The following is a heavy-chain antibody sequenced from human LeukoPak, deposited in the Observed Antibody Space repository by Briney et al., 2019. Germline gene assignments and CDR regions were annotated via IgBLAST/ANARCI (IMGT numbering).Heavy chain of an antibody. Sequence: SETLSLTCAVYGGSFSGYYWSWIRQPPGKGLEWIGEINHSGSTNYNPSLKSRVTISVDTSKNQFSLKLSSATAADTAVYYCARGCYDFWSGYYRTARYYYYMDVWGKGTTVTVSS. D-gene: IGHD3-3*01. CDR2: INHSGST. J-gene: IGHJ6*03. V-gene: IGHV4-34*01. CDR3: ARGCYDFWSGYYRTARYYYYMDV. CDR1: GGSFSGYY.